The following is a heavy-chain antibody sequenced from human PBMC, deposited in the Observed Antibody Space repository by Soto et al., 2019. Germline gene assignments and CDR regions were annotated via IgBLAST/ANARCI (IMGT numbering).Heavy chain of an antibody. D-gene: IGHD3-10*01. Sequence: QVQLVESGGGVVQPGRSLRLSCAASGFTFSSYGMHWVRQAPGKGLEWVAVIWYDGSNKYYADSVKGRFTISRDNSKNTLYLKMNSLRAKDTAVYYWSRAPPYEVRGVISPYFDYCGQGTLVTVSS. CDR3: SRAPPYEVRGVISPYFDY. V-gene: IGHV3-33*01. CDR1: GFTFSSYG. J-gene: IGHJ4*02. CDR2: IWYDGSNK.